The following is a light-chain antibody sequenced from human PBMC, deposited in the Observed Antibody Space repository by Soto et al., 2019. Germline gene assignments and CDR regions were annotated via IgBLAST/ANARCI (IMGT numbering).Light chain of an antibody. J-gene: IGKJ1*01. V-gene: IGKV1-6*01. CDR1: QSISSW. CDR2: DAS. Sequence: ASHLPHSPSYLSGSVFHTFIVPCGASQSISSWLAWYQQKPGKAPKLLIYDASSLQSGVPSRFGGSGSGTDFTLTISSLQPEDFATYFCLQDHNYPLTFGQGTKVDIK. CDR3: LQDHNYPLT.